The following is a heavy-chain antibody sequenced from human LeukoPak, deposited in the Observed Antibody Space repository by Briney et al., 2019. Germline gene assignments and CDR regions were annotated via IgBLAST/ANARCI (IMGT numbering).Heavy chain of an antibody. V-gene: IGHV4-34*01. Sequence: SETLSLTCAVYGGSFSGYYWSWTRQPPGKGLEWIGEINHSGSTNYNSSLKSRVTISVDTSKNQFSLKLSSVTAADTAVYYCARDYCSSTSCYADYWGQGTLVTVSS. J-gene: IGHJ4*02. CDR3: ARDYCSSTSCYADY. D-gene: IGHD2-2*01. CDR2: INHSGST. CDR1: GGSFSGYY.